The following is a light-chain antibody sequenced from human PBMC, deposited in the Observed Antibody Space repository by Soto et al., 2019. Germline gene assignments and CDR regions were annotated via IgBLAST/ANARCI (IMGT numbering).Light chain of an antibody. Sequence: DIQMTQSPSSLSASVGDRVTITCRASQTISKYLNWYQHKPGKGPKLLIYAASTLQSGVPSRFSGSGSGTDFTLTISSLQPEDVATYYCQQSNSIPPWTFCQGTKVEIK. J-gene: IGKJ1*01. CDR3: QQSNSIPPWT. CDR1: QTISKY. V-gene: IGKV1-39*01. CDR2: AAS.